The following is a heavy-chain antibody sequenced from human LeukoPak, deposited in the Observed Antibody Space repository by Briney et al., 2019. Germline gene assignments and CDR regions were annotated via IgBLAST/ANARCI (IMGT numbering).Heavy chain of an antibody. CDR3: ARYTPGSASIDY. CDR2: ISSSSSYT. J-gene: IGHJ4*02. D-gene: IGHD1-14*01. V-gene: IGHV3-11*03. Sequence: PGGSLRLSCAASGYTFSDYYMSWIRRAPGKGLEWVSYISSSSSYTNYADSVKGRFTISRDNAKNSLYLQMNSLRAEDTAVYYCARYTPGSASIDYWGQGTLVTVSS. CDR1: GYTFSDYY.